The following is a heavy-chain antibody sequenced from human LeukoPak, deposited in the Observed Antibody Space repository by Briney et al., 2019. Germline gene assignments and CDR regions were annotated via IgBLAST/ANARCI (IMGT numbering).Heavy chain of an antibody. D-gene: IGHD6-19*01. CDR2: IYYGGST. V-gene: IGHV4-30-4*08. J-gene: IGHJ6*03. CDR3: ASTGGWYGGYYYYMDV. CDR1: GGSISSGDYY. Sequence: SETLSLTCTVSGGSISSGDYYWSWIRQPPGKGLEWIGYIYYGGSTYYNPSLKSRVTISVDTSKNQFSLKLSSVTAADTAVYYCASTGGWYGGYYYYMDVWGKGTTVTVSS.